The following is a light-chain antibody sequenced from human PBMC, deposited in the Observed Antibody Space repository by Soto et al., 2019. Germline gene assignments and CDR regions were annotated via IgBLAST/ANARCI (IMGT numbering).Light chain of an antibody. Sequence: QSALTQPASVSGSPGQSITISCTGTSSDVGSYNLVSWYQQHPGKAPKLMIYEVSKRPSGVSNRFSGSKSGNTASLTISGLQAEDEADYYFCSYSGSSTVVFGGGPKLTV. CDR2: EVS. V-gene: IGLV2-23*02. J-gene: IGLJ2*01. CDR3: CSYSGSSTVV. CDR1: SSDVGSYNL.